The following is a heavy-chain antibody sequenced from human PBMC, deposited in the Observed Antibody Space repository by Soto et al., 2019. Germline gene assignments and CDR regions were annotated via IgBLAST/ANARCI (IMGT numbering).Heavy chain of an antibody. D-gene: IGHD2-15*01. J-gene: IGHJ5*02. CDR2: INPNSGGT. CDR1: GYTFTGYY. V-gene: IGHV1-2*04. Sequence: GASVKVSCKASGYTFTGYYMHWVRQAPGQGLEWMGWINPNSGGTNYAQKFQGWVTMTRDTSISTAYMELSRLRSDDTAVYYCARGVGYCSGGSCYRNEWFDPWGQGTLVTVSS. CDR3: ARGVGYCSGGSCYRNEWFDP.